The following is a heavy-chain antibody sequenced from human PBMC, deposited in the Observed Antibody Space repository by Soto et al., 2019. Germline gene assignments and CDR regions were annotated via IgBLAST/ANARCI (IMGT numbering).Heavy chain of an antibody. Sequence: QVQLVESGGGVVQPGRSRRLSCEGSGFTFRNHGMHWVRQAPGKGLEWLAVIWYDGSEKYYADSVRGRFFVSRDNAKNTLYLQMNSLTVEDTALYYCARWSDKKVVDPWGQGTAVTVSS. CDR1: GFTFRNHG. D-gene: IGHD1-26*01. CDR2: IWYDGSEK. V-gene: IGHV3-33*01. CDR3: ARWSDKKVVDP. J-gene: IGHJ5*02.